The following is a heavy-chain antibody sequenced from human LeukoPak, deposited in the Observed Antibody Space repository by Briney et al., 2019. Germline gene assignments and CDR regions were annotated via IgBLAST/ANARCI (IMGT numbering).Heavy chain of an antibody. Sequence: PSETLSLTCAVYGGSFSGYYWSWIRQPPGKGLEWIGDINHSGSTNYNPSLKSRVTISVDTSKNQFSLKLSSVTAADTAVYYCARRQWAYYGSGSYLHYWGQGTLVTVSS. CDR2: INHSGST. D-gene: IGHD3-10*01. CDR3: ARRQWAYYGSGSYLHY. J-gene: IGHJ4*02. CDR1: GGSFSGYY. V-gene: IGHV4-34*01.